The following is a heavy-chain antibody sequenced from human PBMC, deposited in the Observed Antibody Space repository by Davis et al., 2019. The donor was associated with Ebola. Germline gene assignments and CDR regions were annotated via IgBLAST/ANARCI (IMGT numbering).Heavy chain of an antibody. CDR2: IIPILGIA. CDR3: AREAIAAAGTNYYYGMDV. Sequence: SVKVSCKASGGTFSSYTISWVRQAPGQGLEWMGRIIPILGIANYAQKFQGRVTITADKSTSTAYMELSSLRSEDMAVYYCAREAIAAAGTNYYYGMDVWGQGTTVTVSS. D-gene: IGHD6-13*01. CDR1: GGTFSSYT. J-gene: IGHJ6*02. V-gene: IGHV1-69*04.